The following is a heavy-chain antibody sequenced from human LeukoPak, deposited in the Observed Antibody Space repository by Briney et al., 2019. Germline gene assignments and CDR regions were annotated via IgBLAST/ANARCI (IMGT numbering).Heavy chain of an antibody. V-gene: IGHV3-21*01. CDR3: ARDPGYSNSPYYLDY. CDR1: GFTFSSYS. J-gene: IGHJ4*02. CDR2: ISSSSSYI. D-gene: IGHD5-12*01. Sequence: PGGSLRLSCAASGFTFSSYSMNWVRQAPGKGLEWVSSISSSSSYIYYADSVKGRFTISRDNAKNSLYLQMNSLRAEDTAVFYCARDPGYSNSPYYLDYWGQGTLVTVSS.